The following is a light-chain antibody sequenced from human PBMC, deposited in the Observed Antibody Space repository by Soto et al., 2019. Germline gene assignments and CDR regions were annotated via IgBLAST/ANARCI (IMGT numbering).Light chain of an antibody. CDR1: SSDVGVFNY. CDR3: SPYFSSSPHVV. J-gene: IGLJ2*01. CDR2: DVT. Sequence: QSALTQPASVSGSPGRSVTISCTGTSSDVGVFNYVSWYQHLPCRAPELIIYDVTNRPSGISYRFSASKSGSPASLTISGLQAGEGACYCCSPYFSSSPHVVFGGGTKLTVL. V-gene: IGLV2-14*03.